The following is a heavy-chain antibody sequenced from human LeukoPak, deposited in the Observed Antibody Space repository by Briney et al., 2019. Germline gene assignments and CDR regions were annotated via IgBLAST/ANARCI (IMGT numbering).Heavy chain of an antibody. CDR3: ARDLAYSSGWYY. V-gene: IGHV1-18*01. D-gene: IGHD6-19*01. CDR2: ISAYNGNT. J-gene: IGHJ4*02. Sequence: ISXVRQAPGQGLEWMGWISAYNGNTNYAQKLQGRVTMTTDTSTSTAYMELRSLRSDDTAVYYCARDLAYSSGWYYWGQGTLVTVSS.